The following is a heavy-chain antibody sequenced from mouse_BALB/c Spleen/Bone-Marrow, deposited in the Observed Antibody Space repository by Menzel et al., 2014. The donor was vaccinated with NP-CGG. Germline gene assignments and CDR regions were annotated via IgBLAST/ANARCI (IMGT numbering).Heavy chain of an antibody. Sequence: QVQLQQSGAELVRPGASVKLSCKASGYTFTSYWINWVKQRPGQGLEWIGNIYPSDSYTNYNQKFKDKATLTVDKSSSTAYMQLRSPTSEEFAVYYCTRDDGSFAYWGQGTLVTVSA. J-gene: IGHJ3*01. D-gene: IGHD2-3*01. CDR1: GYTFTSYW. CDR3: TRDDGSFAY. V-gene: IGHV1-69*02. CDR2: IYPSDSYT.